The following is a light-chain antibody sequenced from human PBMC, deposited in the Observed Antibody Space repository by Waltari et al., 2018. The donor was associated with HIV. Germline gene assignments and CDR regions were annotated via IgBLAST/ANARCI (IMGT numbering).Light chain of an antibody. V-gene: IGLV6-57*01. Sequence: NFMLTLPHSVSGSAGKTVTMSCTRDSGTIGTNNFQWFQQLPGSSPITLIFEDNQRPAGVSARFSASIDSSSNSASLTISGLKTEDEGHYYCQSYDTKTHWVFGGGSKLTVL. CDR2: EDN. J-gene: IGLJ3*02. CDR1: SGTIGTNN. CDR3: QSYDTKTHWV.